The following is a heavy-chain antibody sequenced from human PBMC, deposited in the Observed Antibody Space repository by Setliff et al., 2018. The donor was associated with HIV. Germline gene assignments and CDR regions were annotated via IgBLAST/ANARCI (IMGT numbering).Heavy chain of an antibody. CDR3: ARAVHSGWYYFDY. CDR2: ISSSSSYI. D-gene: IGHD6-19*01. Sequence: LRLSCAASGFTFSTYRMNWVRQAPGKGLEWVSSISSSSSYIYYADSLKGRFTISRDNAKNSLYLQMNSLRAEDTAVYYCARAVHSGWYYFDYWGQGTLVTVLL. J-gene: IGHJ4*02. V-gene: IGHV3-21*01. CDR1: GFTFSTYR.